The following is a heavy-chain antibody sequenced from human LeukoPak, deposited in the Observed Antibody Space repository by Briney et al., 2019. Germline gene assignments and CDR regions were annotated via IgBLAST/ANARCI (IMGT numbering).Heavy chain of an antibody. CDR1: GFSISSDGYY. V-gene: IGHV4-61*02. Sequence: SETLSLTCTVSGFSISSDGYYWTWIRQPAGKGLEWIGRIYNSGSTNYSPSLKSRVTISIDTSKNQFSLKLSSVPAADTAVYYCARRGVDYGGHSDIDYWGQGTLVTVSS. CDR3: ARRGVDYGGHSDIDY. CDR2: IYNSGST. D-gene: IGHD4-23*01. J-gene: IGHJ4*02.